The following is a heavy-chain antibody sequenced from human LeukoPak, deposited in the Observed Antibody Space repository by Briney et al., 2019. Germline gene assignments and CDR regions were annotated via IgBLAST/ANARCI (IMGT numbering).Heavy chain of an antibody. D-gene: IGHD3-3*01. CDR1: GGSISSYY. V-gene: IGHV4-59*12. Sequence: SETLSLTCTVSGGSISSYYWSWIRQPPGKGLEWIGYIYYSGSTNYNPSLKSRVTISVDTSKNQFSLKLSSVTAADTAVYYCARTIPHYDFWSGFDYFDYWGQGTLVTVSS. CDR2: IYYSGST. J-gene: IGHJ4*02. CDR3: ARTIPHYDFWSGFDYFDY.